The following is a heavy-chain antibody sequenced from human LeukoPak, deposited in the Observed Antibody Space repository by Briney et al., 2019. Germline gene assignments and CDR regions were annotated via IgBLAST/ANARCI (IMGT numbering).Heavy chain of an antibody. V-gene: IGHV4-4*02. D-gene: IGHD3-22*01. CDR3: ASAGHDGIGYNVS. J-gene: IGHJ1*01. Sequence: SETVSLTCAVSGGSISSSNWWSWVRQPPGKGLEWIGEIYHSGSANYNPSLKSRVTISVDKSKNQFSLRLSSVTAADTAVYYCASAGHDGIGYNVSWGQGTLVTVSS. CDR2: IYHSGSA. CDR1: GGSISSSNW.